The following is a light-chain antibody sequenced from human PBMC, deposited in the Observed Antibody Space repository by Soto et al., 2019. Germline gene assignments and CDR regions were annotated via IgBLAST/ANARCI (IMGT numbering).Light chain of an antibody. V-gene: IGKV1-16*01. Sequence: DIQMTQSPSSLSASVGGRVTITCRASQDINNFLAWFQQKPGKAPKPLIYSASSLQDGVPSRFSGSGSVTHFTLNISSLQPEDFATYFCLQYDRFPATFGGGTRV. CDR2: SAS. CDR1: QDINNF. J-gene: IGKJ4*01. CDR3: LQYDRFPAT.